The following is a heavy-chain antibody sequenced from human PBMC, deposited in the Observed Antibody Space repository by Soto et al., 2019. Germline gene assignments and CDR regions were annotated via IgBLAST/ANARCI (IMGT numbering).Heavy chain of an antibody. CDR3: ASRAARGRFDY. CDR2: INHSGST. J-gene: IGHJ4*02. D-gene: IGHD2-15*01. V-gene: IGHV4-34*01. CDR1: GGSFSGYY. Sequence: QVQLQQWGAGLLKPSETLSLTCAVYGGSFSGYYWSWIRQPPGKGLEWIGEINHSGSTNYNPSLKSRVTISVDTSKTQFSLKLSSVTAADTAVYYCASRAARGRFDYWGQGTLVTVSS.